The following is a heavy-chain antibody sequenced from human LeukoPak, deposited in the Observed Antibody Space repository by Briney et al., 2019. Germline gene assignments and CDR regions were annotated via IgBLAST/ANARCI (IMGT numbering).Heavy chain of an antibody. V-gene: IGHV3-23*01. J-gene: IGHJ5*02. Sequence: GGSLRLSCAASGFTFSSYAMNWVRQAPGKGLEWVSVISGSGGSTYYADSVKGRFTISRDNSKNTLYLQMNSLRAEDTAVYYCAKPGSNNWFDPWGQGTLVTVSS. D-gene: IGHD2-2*01. CDR1: GFTFSSYA. CDR3: AKPGSNNWFDP. CDR2: ISGSGGST.